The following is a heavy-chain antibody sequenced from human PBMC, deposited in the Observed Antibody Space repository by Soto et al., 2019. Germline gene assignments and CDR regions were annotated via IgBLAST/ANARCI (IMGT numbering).Heavy chain of an antibody. CDR2: IIPIFAKP. V-gene: IGHV1-69*01. CDR3: ARGPGIWNSIDI. J-gene: IGHJ3*02. CDR1: GDTFSSYS. Sequence: QVQLIQSGAELKRPGSSVKVSCKASGDTFSSYSITWLRQAPGQRLEWMGGIIPIFAKPTYAQKFQGRNAITEHDSTTTVYMELTSLTSEDPAVYYCARGPGIWNSIDIWGQGTPLSVSS. D-gene: IGHD1-7*01.